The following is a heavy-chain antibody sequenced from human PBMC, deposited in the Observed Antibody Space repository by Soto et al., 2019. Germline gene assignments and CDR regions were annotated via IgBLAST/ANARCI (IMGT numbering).Heavy chain of an antibody. J-gene: IGHJ6*02. D-gene: IGHD3-9*01. V-gene: IGHV4-4*07. CDR1: GGSISSYY. CDR2: IYTSGST. Sequence: AETLSLTCTVSGGSISSYYWIWIRQPAGKGLEWIGRIYTSGSTNYNPSLKSRVTMSVDTSKNQFSLKLSSVTDADTAVYYCARDPVYDILTGNTKPLYYYYGMDVWGQGATVTVSS. CDR3: ARDPVYDILTGNTKPLYYYYGMDV.